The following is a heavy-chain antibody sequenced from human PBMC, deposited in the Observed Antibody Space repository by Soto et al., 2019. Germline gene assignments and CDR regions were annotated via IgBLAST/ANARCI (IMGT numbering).Heavy chain of an antibody. V-gene: IGHV3-30*18. J-gene: IGHJ5*02. CDR2: ISYDGSNK. D-gene: IGHD6-13*01. Sequence: QVQLVESGGGVVQPGKFLRLSCAASGFTFSSYGMHWVRQAPGKGLEWVALISYDGSNKYYGDSVKGRFTISRDNSKNTLYLQINSLRVEDTAVYYCAKDPYSSTINWFDPWGQGTLVTVSS. CDR1: GFTFSSYG. CDR3: AKDPYSSTINWFDP.